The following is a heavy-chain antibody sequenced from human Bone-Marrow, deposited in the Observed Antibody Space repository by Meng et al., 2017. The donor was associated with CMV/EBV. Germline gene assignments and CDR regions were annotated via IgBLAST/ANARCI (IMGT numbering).Heavy chain of an antibody. Sequence: GSLRLSCAVYGGSFSGYYWSWIRQPPGKGLEWIGEINHSGSTNYNPSLKSRVTISVDTSKNQFSLKLSPVTAADTAVYYCARGLKGYTGLWGQGTLVTVSS. V-gene: IGHV4-34*01. CDR3: ARGLKGYTGL. CDR1: GGSFSGYY. J-gene: IGHJ4*02. D-gene: IGHD6-13*01. CDR2: INHSGST.